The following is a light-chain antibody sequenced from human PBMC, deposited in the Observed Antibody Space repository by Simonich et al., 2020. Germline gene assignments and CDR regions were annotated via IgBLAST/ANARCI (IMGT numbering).Light chain of an antibody. CDR3: QQYYSTPPYT. CDR2: KAS. Sequence: DIQMTQSPSTLSASVGDRVTITCRASQSISSWLAWYQQKPGKAPKLLIYKASSLESGVPSRFSGSGSGTEFTLTISSLQPEDFATYYCQQYYSTPPYTFGQGTKLEIK. V-gene: IGKV1-5*03. CDR1: QSISSW. J-gene: IGKJ2*01.